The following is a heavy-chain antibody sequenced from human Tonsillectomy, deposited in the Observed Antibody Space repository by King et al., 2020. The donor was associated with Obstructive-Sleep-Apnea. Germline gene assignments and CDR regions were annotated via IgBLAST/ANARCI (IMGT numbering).Heavy chain of an antibody. Sequence: TLKESGPALVKPTQTLTLTCTFSGFSLSTSGMCMSWIRQPPGKALEWLARIDWDDDKYYSTSLKTRLTISKDTSKNQVVLTMTNMDPVDTATYYWASGNILTGYDYWGQGTLVTVSS. CDR3: ASGNILTGYDY. V-gene: IGHV2-70*11. D-gene: IGHD3-9*01. J-gene: IGHJ4*02. CDR2: IDWDDDK. CDR1: GFSLSTSGMC.